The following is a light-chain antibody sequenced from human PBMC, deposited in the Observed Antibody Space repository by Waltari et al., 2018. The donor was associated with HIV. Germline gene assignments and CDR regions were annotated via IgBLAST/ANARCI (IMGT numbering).Light chain of an antibody. J-gene: IGLJ1*01. CDR3: QTWHTSTASYV. CDR2: QYN. CDR1: KLAAKF. Sequence: SYEVSQPPSVSVSRGRTSSIGGSGDKLAAKFVSCCQQEPGQSPVLVICQYNKRPSGIPERFSGSKSGNTPTLTIRGTQTMDDADYFCQTWHTSTASYVFGTGSTVTVL. V-gene: IGLV3-1*01.